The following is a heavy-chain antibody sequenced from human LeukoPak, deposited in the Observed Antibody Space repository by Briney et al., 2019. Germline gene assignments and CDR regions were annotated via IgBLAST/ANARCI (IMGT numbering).Heavy chain of an antibody. CDR2: IIPIFGIP. J-gene: IGHJ4*02. CDR1: GGTFRTFA. CDR3: ARGLVVHSGIVDY. D-gene: IGHD1-26*01. V-gene: IGHV1-69*01. Sequence: GSSVKVSCKASGGTFRTFAISWVRQAPGQGREWMGGIIPIFGIPDSAQKFQGRLTITADESTTTAYMELRSLRSDDTAVYYCARGLVVHSGIVDYWGQGTLVTVSS.